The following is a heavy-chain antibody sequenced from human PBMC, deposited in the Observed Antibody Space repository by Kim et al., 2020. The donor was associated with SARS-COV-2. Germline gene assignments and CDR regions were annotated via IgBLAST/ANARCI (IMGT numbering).Heavy chain of an antibody. J-gene: IGHJ5*02. CDR1: GFTFSSYS. CDR3: ARGGTTGTTLNWFDP. D-gene: IGHD1-1*01. Sequence: GGSLRLSCAASGFTFSSYSMNWVRQAPGKGLEWVSSISSSSSYIYYADSVKGRFTISRDNAKNSLYLQMNSLRAEDTAVYYCARGGTTGTTLNWFDPWGQGTLVTVSS. CDR2: ISSSSSYI. V-gene: IGHV3-21*01.